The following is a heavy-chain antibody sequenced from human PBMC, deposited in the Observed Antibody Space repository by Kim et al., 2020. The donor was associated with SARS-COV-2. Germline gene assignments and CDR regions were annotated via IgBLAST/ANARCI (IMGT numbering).Heavy chain of an antibody. D-gene: IGHD6-19*01. CDR3: ARDSGQWGGIDY. Sequence: YYRDCVKGRLTISRDNSKNPLYLQMNSLRAEDTAVYYCARDSGQWGGIDYWGQGTLVTVSS. V-gene: IGHV3-53*01. J-gene: IGHJ4*02.